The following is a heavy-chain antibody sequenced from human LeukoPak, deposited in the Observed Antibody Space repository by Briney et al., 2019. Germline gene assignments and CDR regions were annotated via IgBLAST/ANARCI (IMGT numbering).Heavy chain of an antibody. J-gene: IGHJ4*02. V-gene: IGHV6-1*01. D-gene: IGHD3-16*01. Sequence: SQTLSLTCAISGDSVSSKSAAWNWIRKSPSRGLEWLGRTYYRSKWSSGYAESVKSRITVNPDTSKNQFSRQLKSVTPEDTAVYYCARSQTGGTFDYWGQGALVTVSS. CDR3: ARSQTGGTFDY. CDR1: GDSVSSKSAA. CDR2: TYYRSKWSS.